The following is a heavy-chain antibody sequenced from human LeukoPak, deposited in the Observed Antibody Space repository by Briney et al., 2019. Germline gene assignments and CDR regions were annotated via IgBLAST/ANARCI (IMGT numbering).Heavy chain of an antibody. Sequence: GGSLRLSCAASGFTFSSYAMSWVRQAPGKGLEWVSVIYSGGSTYYADSVKGRFTISRDNSKNTLYLQMNSLRAEDTAVYYCARDLLDSGYDGDYWGQGTLVTVSS. CDR1: GFTFSSYA. J-gene: IGHJ4*02. CDR3: ARDLLDSGYDGDY. CDR2: IYSGGST. D-gene: IGHD5-12*01. V-gene: IGHV3-53*01.